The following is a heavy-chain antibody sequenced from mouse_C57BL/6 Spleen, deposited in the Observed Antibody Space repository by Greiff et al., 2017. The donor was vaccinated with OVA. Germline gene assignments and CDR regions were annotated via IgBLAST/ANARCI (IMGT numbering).Heavy chain of an antibody. V-gene: IGHV3-6*01. CDR1: GYSITSGYY. Sequence: LKESGPGLVKPSQSLSLTCSVTGYSITSGYYWNWIRQFPGNKLEWMGYISYDGSNNYNPSLKNRISITRDTSKNQFFLKLNSVTTEETATHYCAREDSSGWFAYWGQGTLVTVSA. J-gene: IGHJ3*01. CDR3: AREDSSGWFAY. D-gene: IGHD3-2*02. CDR2: ISYDGSN.